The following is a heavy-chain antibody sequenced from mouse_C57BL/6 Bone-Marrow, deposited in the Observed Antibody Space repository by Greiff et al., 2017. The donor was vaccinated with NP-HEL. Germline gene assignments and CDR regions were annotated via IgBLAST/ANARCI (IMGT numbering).Heavy chain of an antibody. Sequence: VQLQQSGAELVRPGASVKLSCTASGFNIKDDYMHWVKQRPEQGLEWIGWIDPENGDTEYASKFQGKATITADTSSNTAYLQLSSLTSEDTAVYYCTTYDYYFVYWGQGTTLTVSS. D-gene: IGHD2-4*01. J-gene: IGHJ2*01. CDR1: GFNIKDDY. CDR2: IDPENGDT. CDR3: TTYDYYFVY. V-gene: IGHV14-4*01.